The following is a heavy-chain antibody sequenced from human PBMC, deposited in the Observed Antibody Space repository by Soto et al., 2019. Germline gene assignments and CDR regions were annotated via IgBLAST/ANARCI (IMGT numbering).Heavy chain of an antibody. CDR1: GFTFTRYS. Sequence: EVQLVESGGGLVKPGGSLRLSCAASGFTFTRYSMNWVRQAPGKGLDWVSSISSTTHYIYYADSMRGRFTISRDNAKNAVYLEMNSLRAEDTAVYYCARESEDLTSNFDYWGQGTLVTVSS. J-gene: IGHJ4*02. V-gene: IGHV3-21*06. CDR2: ISSTTHYI. CDR3: ARESEDLTSNFDY.